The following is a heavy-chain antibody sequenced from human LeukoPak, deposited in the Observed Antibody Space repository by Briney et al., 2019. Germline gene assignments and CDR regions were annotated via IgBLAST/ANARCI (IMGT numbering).Heavy chain of an antibody. CDR2: IIPIFGTA. CDR3: ARDARAHSSSKQVYYMDV. CDR1: GGTFSSYA. V-gene: IGHV1-69*05. D-gene: IGHD6-13*01. Sequence: GASVKVSCKASGGTFSSYAISWVRQAPGQGLEWMGGIIPIFGTANYAQKFQGRVTITTDESTSTAYMELSSLRSEDTAVYYCARDARAHSSSKQVYYMDVWGKGTTVTVSS. J-gene: IGHJ6*03.